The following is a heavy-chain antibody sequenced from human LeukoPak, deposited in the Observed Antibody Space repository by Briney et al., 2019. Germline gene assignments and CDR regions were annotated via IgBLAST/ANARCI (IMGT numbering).Heavy chain of an antibody. CDR2: IYTSGST. J-gene: IGHJ4*02. CDR3: ARAYCSGGSCYSGFDY. CDR1: GGSISSYY. V-gene: IGHV4-4*07. D-gene: IGHD2-15*01. Sequence: ASETLSLTCAVSGGSISSYYWSLIRQPAGKGLEWIGRIYTSGSTNYNPSLKSRVTMSVDTSKNQFSLKLSSVTAADTAVYYCARAYCSGGSCYSGFDYWGQGTLVTVSS.